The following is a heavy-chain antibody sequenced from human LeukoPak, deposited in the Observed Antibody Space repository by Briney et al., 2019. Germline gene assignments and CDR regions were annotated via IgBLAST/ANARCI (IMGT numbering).Heavy chain of an antibody. Sequence: SETLSLTCTGYSGSISSYYWSWIRQPAGKGLEWIGGIYTSGSTNYNPSLKRRVTISVYTSKNQFSLKLRSVTAADAAVYYCVRPLGPAQIHSYFAYWGQGTLVTVSS. V-gene: IGHV4-4*07. CDR3: VRPLGPAQIHSYFAY. J-gene: IGHJ4*02. D-gene: IGHD2-2*01. CDR1: SGSISSYY. CDR2: IYTSGST.